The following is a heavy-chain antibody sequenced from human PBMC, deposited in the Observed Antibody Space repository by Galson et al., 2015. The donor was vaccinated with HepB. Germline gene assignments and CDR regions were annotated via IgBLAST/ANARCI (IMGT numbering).Heavy chain of an antibody. J-gene: IGHJ3*02. CDR3: ATSYSSAIWAFDI. CDR2: IYYSGST. Sequence: SETLSLTCTVSGGSISSSSYYWGWIRQPPGKGLEWIGSIYYSGSTYYNPSLKSRVTISVDTSKNQFSLKLSSVTAADTAVYYCATSYSSAIWAFDIWGQGTMVTVSS. D-gene: IGHD6-25*01. V-gene: IGHV4-39*01. CDR1: GGSISSSSYY.